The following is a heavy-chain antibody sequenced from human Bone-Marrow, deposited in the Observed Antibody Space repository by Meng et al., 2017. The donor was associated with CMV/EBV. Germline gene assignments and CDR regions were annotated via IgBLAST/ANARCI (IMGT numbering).Heavy chain of an antibody. D-gene: IGHD6-13*01. CDR3: AREGAAADDGFDY. CDR1: GFTFSSYA. J-gene: IGHJ4*02. Sequence: GESLKISCAASGFTFSSYAMSWVRQAPGKGLEWVANIKQDGSEKYYVDSVKGRFTISRDNAKNSLYLQMNSLRAEDTAVYYCAREGAAADDGFDYWGQGTLVTVSS. CDR2: IKQDGSEK. V-gene: IGHV3-7*01.